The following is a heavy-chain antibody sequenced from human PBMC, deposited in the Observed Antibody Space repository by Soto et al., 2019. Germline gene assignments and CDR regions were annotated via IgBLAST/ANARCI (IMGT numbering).Heavy chain of an antibody. Sequence: GGSLRLSCAASGFTFSLYWMSWVRQAPGKGLEWVANIKPDGGEKYYVDSVRGRFTISRDNAKNSLYLQMDSLRAEDTAVYYCASTARLDYWGQGTLVTVSS. CDR1: GFTFSLYW. V-gene: IGHV3-7*01. CDR3: ASTARLDY. J-gene: IGHJ4*02. CDR2: IKPDGGEK.